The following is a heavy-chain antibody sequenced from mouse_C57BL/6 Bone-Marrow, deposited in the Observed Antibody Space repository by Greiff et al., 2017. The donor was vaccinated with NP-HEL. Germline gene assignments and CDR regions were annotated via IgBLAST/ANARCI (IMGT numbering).Heavy chain of an antibody. Sequence: QVQLQQSGAELVRPGTSVKVSCKASGYAFTNYLIEWVKQRPGQGLEWIGVINPGSGGTNYNEKFKGKATLTADKSSSTAYMQLSSLTSEDSAVYFCARLGLLWYAMDYWGQGTSVTVSS. V-gene: IGHV1-54*01. CDR2: INPGSGGT. CDR3: ARLGLLWYAMDY. J-gene: IGHJ4*01. CDR1: GYAFTNYL. D-gene: IGHD2-1*01.